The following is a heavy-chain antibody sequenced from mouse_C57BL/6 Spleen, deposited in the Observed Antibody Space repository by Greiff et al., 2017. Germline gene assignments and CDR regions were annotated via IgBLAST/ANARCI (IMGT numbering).Heavy chain of an antibody. Sequence: DVMLVESGGGLVKPGGSLKLSCAASGFTFSSYAMSWVRQTPEKRLEWVATISDGGSYTYYPDNVKGRFTISRDNAKNNLYLQMIHLKSDDTAMYYCASDDYYGSSYVLYYAMDYWGQGTSVTVSS. CDR1: GFTFSSYA. J-gene: IGHJ4*01. V-gene: IGHV5-4*03. CDR3: ASDDYYGSSYVLYYAMDY. CDR2: ISDGGSYT. D-gene: IGHD1-1*01.